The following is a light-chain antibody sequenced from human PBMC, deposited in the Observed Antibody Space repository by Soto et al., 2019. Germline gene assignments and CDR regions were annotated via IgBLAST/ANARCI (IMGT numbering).Light chain of an antibody. CDR2: GAS. J-gene: IGKJ2*01. CDR3: TRYNNWPEYT. V-gene: IGKV3-15*01. CDR1: QSVDIN. Sequence: EIVLTQSPGTLSVSPGDRVTLSCRASQSVDINLAWYQQRAGQAPRLLVYGASTKATDMPGRFSGRGSGTEFTLTINNLQSEDFAVYYCTRYNNWPEYTFGQGTKVDIK.